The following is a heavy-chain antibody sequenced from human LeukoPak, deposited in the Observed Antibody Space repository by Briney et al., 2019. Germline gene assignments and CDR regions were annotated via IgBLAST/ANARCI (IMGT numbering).Heavy chain of an antibody. CDR2: IYSGDNT. CDR1: GFTVSSNY. V-gene: IGHV3-66*01. CDR3: ARDRAAAGYYYYYMDV. J-gene: IGHJ6*03. D-gene: IGHD6-13*01. Sequence: GGSLRLSCAASGFTVSSNYMSWVRQAPGKGLEWVSVIYSGDNTYYADSVKGRFTISRDISKNTLYLQMNSLRAEDTAVYYCARDRAAAGYYYYYMDVWGKGTTVTVSS.